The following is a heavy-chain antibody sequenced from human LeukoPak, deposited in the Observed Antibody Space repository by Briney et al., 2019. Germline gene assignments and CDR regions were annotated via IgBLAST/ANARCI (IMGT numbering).Heavy chain of an antibody. CDR2: IIPIFGTA. CDR3: AREIGIAAAGKGWFDP. Sequence: SVNVSCKASGGTFSSYAISWVRQAPGQGLEWMGGIIPIFGTANYAQKFQGRVTITADESTSTAYMELSSLRSEDTAVYYCAREIGIAAAGKGWFDPWGQGTLVTVSS. CDR1: GGTFSSYA. V-gene: IGHV1-69*13. J-gene: IGHJ5*02. D-gene: IGHD6-13*01.